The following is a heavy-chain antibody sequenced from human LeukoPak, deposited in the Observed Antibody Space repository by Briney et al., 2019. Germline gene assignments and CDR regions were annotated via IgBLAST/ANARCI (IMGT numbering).Heavy chain of an antibody. V-gene: IGHV3-21*01. CDR1: GFVFSSYS. J-gene: IGHJ4*02. CDR3: VRLRRNSDSSGFYYYDN. CDR2: VKTVSSYI. Sequence: GGSLRLSCAASGFVFSSYSFNWVRQAPGKGLEWVASVKTVSSYIYYADSVRGRFTISRDNAKNSVLLQMNSLRAEDMAMYYCVRLRRNSDSSGFYYYDNWGQGTLVTVSS. D-gene: IGHD3-22*01.